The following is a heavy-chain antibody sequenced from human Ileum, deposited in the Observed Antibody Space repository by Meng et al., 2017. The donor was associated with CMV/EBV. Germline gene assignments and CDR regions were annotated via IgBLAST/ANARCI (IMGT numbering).Heavy chain of an antibody. Sequence: ASVKVSCKASGYTFGHYDVNWVRQAPGQGLEWMGWMSPASTNTAYAQKFRGRVAISWNTSISTAYMELSRLRSDDTAVYYCARVRGDGYNLNYWGQGTLVTVSS. V-gene: IGHV1-8*01. CDR2: MSPASTNT. D-gene: IGHD5-24*01. CDR1: GYTFGHYD. CDR3: ARVRGDGYNLNY. J-gene: IGHJ4*02.